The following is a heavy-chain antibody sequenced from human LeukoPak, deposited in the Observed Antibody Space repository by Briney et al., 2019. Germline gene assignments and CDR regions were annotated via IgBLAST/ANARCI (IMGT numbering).Heavy chain of an antibody. CDR1: GGSISSYY. CDR3: ARGGGGAKAFYFDY. Sequence: SETLSLTCTVSGGSISSYYWSWIRQPAGKGLEWIGRIYTSGSTNYNPSLKSRVTMSVDTSKNQFSLKLSSVTAADTGVYYCARGGGGAKAFYFDYWGQGSLVTASS. J-gene: IGHJ4*02. CDR2: IYTSGST. D-gene: IGHD1-26*01. V-gene: IGHV4-4*07.